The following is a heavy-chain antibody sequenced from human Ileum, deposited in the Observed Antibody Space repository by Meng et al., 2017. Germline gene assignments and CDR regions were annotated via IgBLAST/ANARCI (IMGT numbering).Heavy chain of an antibody. CDR2: ITDDGNPK. D-gene: IGHD3-3*01. CDR1: GFTLSTYA. Sequence: GGSLRLSCAASGFTLSTYAINWVRQAPGKGLEWLAVITDDGNPKYYADSLRGRFTISRDNSKNTVSLQMNSLREEDTALYYCARENYDDNTGHFSLGTLDIWGQETMVTVSS. J-gene: IGHJ3*02. CDR3: ARENYDDNTGHFSLGTLDI. V-gene: IGHV3-30*03.